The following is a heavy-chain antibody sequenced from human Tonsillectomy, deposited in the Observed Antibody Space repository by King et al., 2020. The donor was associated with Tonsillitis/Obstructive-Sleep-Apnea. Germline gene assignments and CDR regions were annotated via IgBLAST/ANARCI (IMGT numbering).Heavy chain of an antibody. V-gene: IGHV1-18*01. Sequence: VQLVESGAEVKKPGASVKVSCKASGYTFSSYGIIWVRQALVQGLEWVGWISAYNGDTNYAQKLQDRVTMTTDTSTTTASMELRSLSSDDTAVYYCARVSAFAWELLPVDPWGQGTLVTVSS. CDR1: GYTFSSYG. J-gene: IGHJ5*02. CDR2: ISAYNGDT. CDR3: ARVSAFAWELLPVDP. D-gene: IGHD1-26*01.